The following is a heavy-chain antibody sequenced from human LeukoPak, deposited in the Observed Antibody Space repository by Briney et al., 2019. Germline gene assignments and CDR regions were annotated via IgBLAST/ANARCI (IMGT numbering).Heavy chain of an antibody. CDR3: ARDGSGSDPGYAFDI. CDR2: IIPILGIA. CDR1: GYTFTSYA. D-gene: IGHD1-26*01. V-gene: IGHV1-69*04. J-gene: IGHJ3*02. Sequence: VASVTVSFKASGYTFTSYAISWVRQAPGQGLEWMGRIIPILGIANYAQKFQGRVTITADKSTSTAYMELSSLRSEDTAVYYCARDGSGSDPGYAFDIWGQGTMVTVSS.